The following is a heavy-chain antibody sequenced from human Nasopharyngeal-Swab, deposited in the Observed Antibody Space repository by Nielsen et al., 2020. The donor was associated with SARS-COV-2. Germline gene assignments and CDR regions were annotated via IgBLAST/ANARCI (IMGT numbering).Heavy chain of an antibody. V-gene: IGHV3-30*18. CDR2: ISYDGSSK. CDR1: GFMFSTYG. CDR3: AKDWFSEYSSNWGTFDY. J-gene: IGHJ4*02. D-gene: IGHD6-13*01. Sequence: GESLKISCAASGFMFSTYGMHWVRQAPGKGLEWVALISYDGSSKYYAGSVEGRFTISRDNSRNTVYMQMNSLRVEDTAVYYCAKDWFSEYSSNWGTFDYWGQGTLVTVSS.